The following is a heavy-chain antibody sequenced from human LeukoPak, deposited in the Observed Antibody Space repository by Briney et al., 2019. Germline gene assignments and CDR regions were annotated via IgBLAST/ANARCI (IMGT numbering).Heavy chain of an antibody. D-gene: IGHD3-10*01. Sequence: GGSLRLSCAASGFTFSSYSMNWVRKAPGKGLEWVSSISSSSSYIYYADSVKGRFTISRDNAKNSLYLEMNSLRGEGTAVYYCASAVYYGSGSRDYWGQGTLVTVSS. CDR2: ISSSSSYI. V-gene: IGHV3-21*01. J-gene: IGHJ4*02. CDR1: GFTFSSYS. CDR3: ASAVYYGSGSRDY.